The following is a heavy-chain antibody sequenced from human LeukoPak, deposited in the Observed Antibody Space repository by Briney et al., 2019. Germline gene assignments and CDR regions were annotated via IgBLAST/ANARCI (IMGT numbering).Heavy chain of an antibody. CDR1: GGSFSGYY. V-gene: IGHV4-34*01. CDR3: ARDSAMTTVTVDY. Sequence: PSETLSLTCAVYGGSFSGYYWSWIRQPPGKGLEWIGEINHSGSTNYNPSLKSRVTISVDTSKNQFSLKLSSVTAADTAVYYCARDSAMTTVTVDYWGQGTLVTVSS. CDR2: INHSGST. J-gene: IGHJ4*02. D-gene: IGHD4-17*01.